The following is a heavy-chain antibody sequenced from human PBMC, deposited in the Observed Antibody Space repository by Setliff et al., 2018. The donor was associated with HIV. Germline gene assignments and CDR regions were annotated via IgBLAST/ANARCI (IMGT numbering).Heavy chain of an antibody. V-gene: IGHV4-38-2*01. CDR3: VSGPLSGYGYYFDY. Sequence: LSLTCAVSGYSVSSGYYWGWIRQPPGKGLEWIGSFYHSGSTFYNPSLKSRVTISLDKSKNQFSLKLRSVTAADTAVYYCVSGPLSGYGYYFDYWGQGALVTVSS. J-gene: IGHJ4*02. CDR2: FYHSGST. D-gene: IGHD3-3*01. CDR1: GYSVSSGYY.